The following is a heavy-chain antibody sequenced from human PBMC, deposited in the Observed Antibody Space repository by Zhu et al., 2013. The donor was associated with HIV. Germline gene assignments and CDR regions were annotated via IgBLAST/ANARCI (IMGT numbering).Heavy chain of an antibody. J-gene: IGHJ3*02. V-gene: IGHV1-69*01. Sequence: QVQLVQSGAEVKKPGSSVKVSCKASGDTFSSYGFSWVRQAPGQGLEWMGAIIPLFATTKYAQKFQGRVTITADEATSTAYMELSSLRSEDTAVYYCARRPVDGAYDAFDIWGQGTMVTVSS. CDR1: GDTFSSYG. CDR2: IIPLFATT. CDR3: ARRPVDGAYDAFDI. D-gene: IGHD2-15*01.